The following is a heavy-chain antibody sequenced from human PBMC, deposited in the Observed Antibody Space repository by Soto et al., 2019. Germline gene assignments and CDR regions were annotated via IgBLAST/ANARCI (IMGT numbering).Heavy chain of an antibody. V-gene: IGHV1-46*03. CDR3: ARDRGSGLDY. D-gene: IGHD6-19*01. Sequence: SLKVSCKSSGYPFTSYYIHWVRQAPGQGLEWMGIINPSGGSTSYAQKFQGRVTMTRDTSTSTVYMELSSLRSEDTAVYYCARDRGSGLDYWGQGTLVTVSS. J-gene: IGHJ4*02. CDR2: INPSGGST. CDR1: GYPFTSYY.